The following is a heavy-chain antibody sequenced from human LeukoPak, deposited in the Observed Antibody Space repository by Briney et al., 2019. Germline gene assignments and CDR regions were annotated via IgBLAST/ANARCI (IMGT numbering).Heavy chain of an antibody. CDR3: IATHGYCSSTSCYTFGY. CDR1: GYTFTGYY. V-gene: IGHV1-2*02. D-gene: IGHD2-2*02. J-gene: IGHJ4*02. Sequence: ASVTVSFMASGYTFTGYYMHWVRQAPGQGLEWMGWINPNSGGTNYAQKFQGRVTMTRDTSISTAYMELSRLRSDDTAVYYCIATHGYCSSTSCYTFGYWGQGTLVTVSS. CDR2: INPNSGGT.